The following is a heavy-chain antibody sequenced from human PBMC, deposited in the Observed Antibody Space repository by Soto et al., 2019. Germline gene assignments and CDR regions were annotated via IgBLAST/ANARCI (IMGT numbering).Heavy chain of an antibody. Sequence: GSLRLSCAASGFTFSSYSMNWVRQAPGKGLEWVSSISSSSSYIYYADSVKGRFTISRDNAKNSLYLQMNSLRAEDTAVYYCAKILCCGFWGGYYTEVFTYGMDVWGQGTTVTVSS. J-gene: IGHJ6*02. CDR2: ISSSSSYI. D-gene: IGHD3-3*01. CDR3: AKILCCGFWGGYYTEVFTYGMDV. CDR1: GFTFSSYS. V-gene: IGHV3-21*04.